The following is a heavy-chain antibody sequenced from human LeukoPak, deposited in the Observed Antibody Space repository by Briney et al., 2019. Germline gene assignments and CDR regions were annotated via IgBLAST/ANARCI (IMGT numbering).Heavy chain of an antibody. V-gene: IGHV3-20*04. D-gene: IGHD6-19*01. CDR1: GFIFDDHG. J-gene: IGHJ4*02. CDR3: AKNLGSGWYFPFDY. Sequence: GGSLRLSCAASGFIFDDHGMSWVRQAPGKGLGWVSGINWNGGSTGYADSVKGRFTISRDNAKNSLYLQMDSLSAEDTAFYYCAKNLGSGWYFPFDYWGQGTLVTVSS. CDR2: INWNGGST.